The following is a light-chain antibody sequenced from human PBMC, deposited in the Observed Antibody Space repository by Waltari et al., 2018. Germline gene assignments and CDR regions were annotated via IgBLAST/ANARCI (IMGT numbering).Light chain of an antibody. CDR1: QSVSSY. CDR2: DAS. J-gene: IGKJ1*01. CDR3: QQRSNLPRT. V-gene: IGKV3-11*01. Sequence: EIVLTQSPATLSLSPGERATLSCRASQSVSSYLAWYQQKPGQAPRLLIYDASSRATGIPARCSGSGSGTDFTLTISSLEPEDFAVYYCQQRSNLPRTFGQGTKVEI.